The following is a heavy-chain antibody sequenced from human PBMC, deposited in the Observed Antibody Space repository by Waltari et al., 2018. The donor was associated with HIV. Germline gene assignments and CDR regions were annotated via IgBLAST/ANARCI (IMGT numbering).Heavy chain of an antibody. CDR3: ARVSPVTTEDAFDI. CDR2: ISSSSSTI. V-gene: IGHV3-48*01. D-gene: IGHD4-17*01. Sequence: EVQLVESGGGLVQPGGSLRLSCAASGFTFSSYSMHWVRQAPGKGLEWVSYISSSSSTIYYADSVKGRFTISRDNAKNSLYLQMNSLRAEDTAVYYCARVSPVTTEDAFDIWGQGTMVTVSS. J-gene: IGHJ3*02. CDR1: GFTFSSYS.